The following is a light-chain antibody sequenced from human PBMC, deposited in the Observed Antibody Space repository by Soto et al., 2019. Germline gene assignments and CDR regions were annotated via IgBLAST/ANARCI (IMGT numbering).Light chain of an antibody. Sequence: EIVLTQSPATLSLSPGDTATLSRGASQSVSSSLAWYQQKPGQAPRLLIYDASNRATGIPARFSGSGSGTDFTLTISSLEPEDFAVYYCHHRGNGITFGQGTRLEIK. CDR2: DAS. J-gene: IGKJ5*01. CDR3: HHRGNGIT. CDR1: QSVSSS. V-gene: IGKV3-11*01.